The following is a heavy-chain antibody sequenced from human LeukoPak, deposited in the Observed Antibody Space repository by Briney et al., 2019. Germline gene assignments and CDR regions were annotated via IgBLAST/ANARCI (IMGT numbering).Heavy chain of an antibody. CDR3: AKASEQWLVRDYFDY. J-gene: IGHJ4*02. CDR1: GFTFSSYG. Sequence: GGSLRLSCAASGFTFSSYGMHWVRQAPGKGLEWVAVISYDGSNKYYADSVKGRFTISRDNSKNTLYLQMNSLRAEDTAVYYCAKASEQWLVRDYFDYWGQGTLVTVSS. D-gene: IGHD6-19*01. V-gene: IGHV3-30*18. CDR2: ISYDGSNK.